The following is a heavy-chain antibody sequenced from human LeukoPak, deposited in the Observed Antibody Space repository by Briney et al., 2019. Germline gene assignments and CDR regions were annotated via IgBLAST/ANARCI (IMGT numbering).Heavy chain of an antibody. D-gene: IGHD1-26*01. J-gene: IGHJ6*02. Sequence: GRSLRLSCAASGFTFSSYAMHWVRQAPGKGLEYVSAISSNGGSTYYANSVKGRFAISRDNSKNTLYLQMGSLRAEDMAVYYCARAIYSGSYSSGMDVWGQGTTVTVSS. CDR1: GFTFSSYA. CDR3: ARAIYSGSYSSGMDV. V-gene: IGHV3-64*01. CDR2: ISSNGGST.